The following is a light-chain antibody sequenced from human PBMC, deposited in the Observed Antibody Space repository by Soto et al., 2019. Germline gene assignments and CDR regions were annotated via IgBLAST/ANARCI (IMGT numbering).Light chain of an antibody. J-gene: IGKJ3*01. V-gene: IGKV3-11*01. Sequence: EIVLTQSPAVLSLSPGERDNLSCRASRSVICYLAWYQQKPGQAPRLLIYDASNRATGIPARFSGSGSGTDFTLTISSLEPEDFAVFYCQQRSNLPPGFGPAAKVDIK. CDR2: DAS. CDR3: QQRSNLPPG. CDR1: RSVICY.